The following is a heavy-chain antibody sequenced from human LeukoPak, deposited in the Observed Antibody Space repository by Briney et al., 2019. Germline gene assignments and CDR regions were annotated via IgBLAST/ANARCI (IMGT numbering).Heavy chain of an antibody. J-gene: IGHJ3*02. CDR1: GFTFGSCW. V-gene: IGHV3-15*07. CDR3: TTTGIYDSSGYYGNDAFDI. D-gene: IGHD3-22*01. Sequence: GGSLRLSCAASGFTFGSCWMNWVRQAPGKGLEWVGRIKSKTDGGTTDYAAPVKGRFTISRDDSKNTLYLQMNSLKTEDTAVYYCTTTGIYDSSGYYGNDAFDIWGQGTMVTVSS. CDR2: IKSKTDGGTT.